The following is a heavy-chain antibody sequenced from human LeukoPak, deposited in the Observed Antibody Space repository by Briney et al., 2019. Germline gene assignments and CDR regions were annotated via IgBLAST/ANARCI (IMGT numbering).Heavy chain of an antibody. Sequence: SETLSLTCTVSGDSIDTYYWSWIRQPPGKGLEWIGYIYYRVISDYNPSLKSRVTMSVDMSTSQISLKLSSVTAAYTAVYYYARAVGGDGSGSLWGPGTLVTVSS. D-gene: IGHD3-10*01. CDR2: IYYRVIS. CDR3: ARAVGGDGSGSL. V-gene: IGHV4-59*01. CDR1: GDSIDTYY. J-gene: IGHJ4*02.